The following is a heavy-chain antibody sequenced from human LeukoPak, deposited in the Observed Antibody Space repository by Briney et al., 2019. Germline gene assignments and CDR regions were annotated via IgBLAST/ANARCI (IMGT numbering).Heavy chain of an antibody. CDR1: GGSISSSSYY. V-gene: IGHV4-39*01. J-gene: IGHJ6*02. CDR2: IYYSGST. CDR3: ARHHSRYDFWSGYERYYYYGMDV. D-gene: IGHD3-3*01. Sequence: PSETLSLTCTVSGGSISSSSYYWGWIRQPPGKGLEWIGSIYYSGSTYYNPSLKSRVTISVDTSKTQCSLKLSSVTSADTAVYYCARHHSRYDFWSGYERYYYYGMDVWGQGTTVTVSS.